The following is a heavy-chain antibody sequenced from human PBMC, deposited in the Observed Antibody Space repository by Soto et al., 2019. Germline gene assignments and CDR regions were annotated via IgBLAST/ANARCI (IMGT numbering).Heavy chain of an antibody. CDR3: AKLSSVTRIVDVITGRSFDY. D-gene: IGHD3-22*01. V-gene: IGHV3-23*01. Sequence: QLLESGGGLVQPGGSLRLSCAVSGFTFSSYAMSWVRQAPGKGLEWISVISGSGKSTNYADSVKGRFTTSRDNSKNTRYLQMSGLRAEDTAIYYCAKLSSVTRIVDVITGRSFDYWGQGTLVTVSS. CDR1: GFTFSSYA. J-gene: IGHJ4*02. CDR2: ISGSGKST.